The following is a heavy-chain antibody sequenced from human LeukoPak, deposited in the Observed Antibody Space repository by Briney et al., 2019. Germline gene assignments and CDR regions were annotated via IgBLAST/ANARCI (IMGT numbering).Heavy chain of an antibody. Sequence: PSETLSLTCAVYGGSFSGYYWSWIRQPPGKGLEWIGEINHSGSTNYNPSLKSRVTISVDTSKNQFSLKLSSVTAADTAVYYCASCGSGSYYNWFDPWGQGTLVTVSS. CDR2: INHSGST. J-gene: IGHJ5*02. V-gene: IGHV4-34*01. CDR1: GGSFSGYY. D-gene: IGHD3-10*01. CDR3: ASCGSGSYYNWFDP.